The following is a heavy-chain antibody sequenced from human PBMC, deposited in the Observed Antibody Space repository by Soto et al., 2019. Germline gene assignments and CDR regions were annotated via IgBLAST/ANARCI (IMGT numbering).Heavy chain of an antibody. J-gene: IGHJ4*02. CDR3: ARCGTRVTKYYCYFDY. V-gene: IGHV3-30-3*01. CDR2: ISYDGSNK. CDR1: GFTFSSYA. Sequence: QPGGSLRLSCAASGFTFSSYAMHWVRQAPGKGLEWVAVISYDGSNKYYADSVKGRFTISRDNSKNTLYLQMNSLRAEDTAVYYCARCGTRVTKYYCYFDYWGQGTLVTVSS. D-gene: IGHD1-1*01.